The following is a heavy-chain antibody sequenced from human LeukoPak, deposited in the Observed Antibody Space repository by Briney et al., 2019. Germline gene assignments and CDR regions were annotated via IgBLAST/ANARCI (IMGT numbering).Heavy chain of an antibody. CDR2: INSDGSEG. CDR3: ARSSYSSSSSV. D-gene: IGHD6-6*01. Sequence: GGSLRLSCAVSGFTFSRFWMSWSLQAPGKGLEWVASINSDGSEGYYADVVKGRFTISRDNAKNSLYLQINSLRAEDTAVYYCARSSYSSSSSVWGQGTMVTVSS. V-gene: IGHV3-7*03. CDR1: GFTFSRFW. J-gene: IGHJ3*01.